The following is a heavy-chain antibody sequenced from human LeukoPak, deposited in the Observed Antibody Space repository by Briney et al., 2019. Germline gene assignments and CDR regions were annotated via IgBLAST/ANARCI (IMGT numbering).Heavy chain of an antibody. Sequence: PSETLSLTCAVSGDSISSSPYYWVWIRQPPGRGLGWIGGVFYSGTTCYNPSLKSRVTMSVDTSKNQFSLKLSSVTAADTAVYYCARDLEDIVVVPAAYYYYYMDVWGKGTTVTVSS. CDR3: ARDLEDIVVVPAAYYYYYMDV. J-gene: IGHJ6*03. D-gene: IGHD2-2*01. CDR1: GDSISSSPYY. CDR2: VFYSGTT. V-gene: IGHV4-39*07.